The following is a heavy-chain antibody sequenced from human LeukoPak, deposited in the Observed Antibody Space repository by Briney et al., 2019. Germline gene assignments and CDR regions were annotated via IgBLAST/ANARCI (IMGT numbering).Heavy chain of an antibody. J-gene: IGHJ4*02. V-gene: IGHV3-53*01. Sequence: GGSLRLSCAASGFTISNNYMTWVRQAPGKGLEWVSVIYSGGSTYYSDSVKGRFTISRDNSKNTLYLEMNSLRAEDTAVYYCARDLLSSGEWGQGTLVTVSS. CDR2: IYSGGST. CDR3: ARDLLSSGE. CDR1: GFTISNNY. D-gene: IGHD3-16*01.